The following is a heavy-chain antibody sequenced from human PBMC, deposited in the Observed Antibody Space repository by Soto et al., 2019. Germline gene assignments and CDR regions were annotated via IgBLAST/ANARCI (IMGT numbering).Heavy chain of an antibody. V-gene: IGHV4-31*03. CDR2: IYYSGST. Sequence: SETLSLTCTVSGGSISSGGYYWSWIRQHPGKGLEWIGYIYYSGSTYYNPSLKSRVTISVDTSKNQFSLKLSSVTAADTAVYYCARDIMVRGVNGHGMDVWGQGTTVTVSS. CDR1: GGSISSGGYY. J-gene: IGHJ6*02. D-gene: IGHD3-10*01. CDR3: ARDIMVRGVNGHGMDV.